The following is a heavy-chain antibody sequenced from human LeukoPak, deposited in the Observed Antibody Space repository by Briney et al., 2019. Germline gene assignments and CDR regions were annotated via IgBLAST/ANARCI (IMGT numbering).Heavy chain of an antibody. J-gene: IGHJ5*02. CDR2: IDQDGSGK. CDR1: GFNFSSYW. D-gene: IGHD2-21*01. V-gene: IGHV3-7*01. CDR3: ARSVWPEHL. Sequence: GEPLRHSCAASGFNFSSYWMSWVRQAPAKGLEWVANIDQDGSGKNYMDSVRGRFTISRDNAKNAGYLQMNSLRAEDTGVFYCARSVWPEHLWGQGILVTVSS.